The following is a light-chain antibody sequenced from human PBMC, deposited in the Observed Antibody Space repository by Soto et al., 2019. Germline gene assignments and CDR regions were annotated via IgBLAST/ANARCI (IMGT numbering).Light chain of an antibody. V-gene: IGKV1-6*01. CDR2: AAS. Sequence: AIQMTQSPSSLSASVGDRVTITCRASQGISNELGWYQQTPGKAPKLLIYAASRLQSGVPSRFSSTWSGTYSTLTISSLQHEDFATYYCLQDSNYPRTFGQGTKLEIK. CDR3: LQDSNYPRT. CDR1: QGISNE. J-gene: IGKJ2*01.